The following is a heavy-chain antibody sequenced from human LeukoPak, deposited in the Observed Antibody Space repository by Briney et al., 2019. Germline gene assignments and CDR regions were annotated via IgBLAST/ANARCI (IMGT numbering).Heavy chain of an antibody. CDR2: ISGSGGST. Sequence: PGGSLRLSCAASGFTFSSYAMSWVRQAPGKGLEWVSAISGSGGSTYYADSVKGRFTISRDNSKNTLYLRMNSLRAEDTAVYYCAKLNYDILTGPDYWGQGTLVTVSS. CDR3: AKLNYDILTGPDY. J-gene: IGHJ4*02. V-gene: IGHV3-23*01. CDR1: GFTFSSYA. D-gene: IGHD3-9*01.